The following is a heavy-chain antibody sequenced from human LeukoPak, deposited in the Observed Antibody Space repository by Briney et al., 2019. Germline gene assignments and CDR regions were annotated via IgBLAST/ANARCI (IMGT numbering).Heavy chain of an antibody. CDR2: IKSKTDGGTT. Sequence: KSGGSLRLSCAASGFTFSNAWMSWVRQAPGKGLEWVGRIKSKTDGGTTDYAAPVKGRFTISRDDSKNTLYLQMNRLKTEDTAVYYCTTDRASGSYRFDYWGQGTLVTVSS. V-gene: IGHV3-15*01. J-gene: IGHJ4*02. CDR1: GFTFSNAW. D-gene: IGHD1-26*01. CDR3: TTDRASGSYRFDY.